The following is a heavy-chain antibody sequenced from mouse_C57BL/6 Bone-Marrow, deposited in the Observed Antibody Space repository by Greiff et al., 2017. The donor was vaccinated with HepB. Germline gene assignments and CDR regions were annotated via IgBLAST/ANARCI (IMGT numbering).Heavy chain of an antibody. CDR1: GYSITSGYY. CDR3: AREVDSSGYGWYFDV. J-gene: IGHJ1*03. CDR2: ISYAGSN. Sequence: EVKLVESGPGLVKPSQSLSLTCSVTGYSITSGYYWNWIRQFPGNKLEWMGYISYAGSNNYNPSLKNRISITRDPSKNQFFLKLNSVTTEDTATYYCAREVDSSGYGWYFDVWGTGTTVTVSS. V-gene: IGHV3-6*01. D-gene: IGHD3-2*02.